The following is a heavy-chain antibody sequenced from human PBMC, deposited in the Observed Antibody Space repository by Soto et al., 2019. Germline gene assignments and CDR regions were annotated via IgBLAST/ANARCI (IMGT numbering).Heavy chain of an antibody. CDR1: GFSLSTSGVG. CDR3: AHRYRDYYY. D-gene: IGHD4-17*01. Sequence: QITLKESGPPLVKPTQTLTLTCTFSGFSLSTSGVGVGWIRQPPGKALEWLAHIYWDDDKRYSPSLKSRLTITKDTSKNQVVLTMTSMDPVDTATYYCAHRYRDYYYWGQGTLVTVSS. V-gene: IGHV2-5*02. J-gene: IGHJ4*02. CDR2: IYWDDDK.